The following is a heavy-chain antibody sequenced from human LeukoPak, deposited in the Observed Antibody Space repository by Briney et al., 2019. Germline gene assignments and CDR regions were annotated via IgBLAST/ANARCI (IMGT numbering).Heavy chain of an antibody. Sequence: ASVKVSCKASGYTFSSYYMHWVRQAPGQGLEWMGIINPSGGSTSYAQKFQGRVTMTRDMSTSTVYMELSSLRSEDTAVYYCARDSIFRWAFDIWGQGTMVTVSS. CDR2: INPSGGST. D-gene: IGHD2/OR15-2a*01. CDR1: GYTFSSYY. J-gene: IGHJ3*02. CDR3: ARDSIFRWAFDI. V-gene: IGHV1-46*01.